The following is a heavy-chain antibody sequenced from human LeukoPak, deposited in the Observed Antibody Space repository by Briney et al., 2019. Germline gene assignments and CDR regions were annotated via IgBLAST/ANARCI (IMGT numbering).Heavy chain of an antibody. D-gene: IGHD6-19*01. CDR2: IKQDGSEK. J-gene: IGHJ4*02. CDR3: ARYTTAGYSSGWYGPSFDY. V-gene: IGHV3-7*01. CDR1: GFTFSSYW. Sequence: LSGGSLRLSCAASGFTFSSYWMNWVRQAPGKGLEWVANIKQDGSEKYYVDSVKGRFTISRDNAKNSLYLQMNSLRAEDTAVYYCARYTTAGYSSGWYGPSFDYWGQGTLVTVSS.